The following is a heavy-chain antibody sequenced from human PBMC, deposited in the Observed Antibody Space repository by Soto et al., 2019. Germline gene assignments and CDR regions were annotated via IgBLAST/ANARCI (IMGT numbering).Heavy chain of an antibody. CDR1: GGSMCSGYL. D-gene: IGHD1-1*01. V-gene: IGHV4-4*02. CDR3: ARGDDPHFSYGMAV. Sequence: QVQLQESGPGLVKPSGTLSLTCAVSGGSMCSGYLWSWVHQPPGKGLEWIGEIYHSGSTNYNPSLKSRVTLSVDKPKNQFSLKLSSVTAADTAVYYCARGDDPHFSYGMAVWGQGTTVTVSS. J-gene: IGHJ6*02. CDR2: IYHSGST.